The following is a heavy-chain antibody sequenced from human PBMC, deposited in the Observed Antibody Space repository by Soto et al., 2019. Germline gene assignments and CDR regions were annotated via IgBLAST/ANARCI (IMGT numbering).Heavy chain of an antibody. CDR2: IYPNSGDT. D-gene: IGHD6-19*01. Sequence: ASVKVSCKASGYSFTGYYIHWLRQAPGQGLEWIGWIYPNSGDTKSAQKFQGRLTLTRDTSITTAYMELSSLRSDDTAIYYCASLQPSAWYGVHSGQGTLLTLCS. J-gene: IGHJ4*02. CDR1: GYSFTGYY. V-gene: IGHV1-2*02. CDR3: ASLQPSAWYGVH.